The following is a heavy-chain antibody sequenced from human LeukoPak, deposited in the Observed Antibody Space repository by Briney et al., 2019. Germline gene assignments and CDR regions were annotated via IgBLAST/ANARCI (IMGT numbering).Heavy chain of an antibody. D-gene: IGHD6-13*01. Sequence: ASVKVSCKASGYTFTSYDINWVRQATGQGLEWMGWMNPNSGNTGYAQKLQGRVTMTTDTSTSTVYMEVRGLRSDDTAMYYCARDVGITVADSFDPWGQGTLVTVSS. CDR3: ARDVGITVADSFDP. J-gene: IGHJ5*02. CDR2: MNPNSGNT. V-gene: IGHV1-8*01. CDR1: GYTFTSYD.